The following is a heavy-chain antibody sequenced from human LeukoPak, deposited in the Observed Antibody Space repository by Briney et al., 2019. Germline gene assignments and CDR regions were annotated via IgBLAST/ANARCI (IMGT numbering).Heavy chain of an antibody. CDR2: IKKDGSEN. D-gene: IGHD5-18*01. Sequence: GGSLTLSCAASGFTFSSYWMSWVRQAPGKGLEWVANIKKDGSENYYVDSVKGRFTISRDNAKQSLYLQMKSLRAEDTAVYYCARHLSGVTGYSYGRGIDYWGQGALVTVSS. CDR3: ARHLSGVTGYSYGRGIDY. CDR1: GFTFSSYW. J-gene: IGHJ4*02. V-gene: IGHV3-7*01.